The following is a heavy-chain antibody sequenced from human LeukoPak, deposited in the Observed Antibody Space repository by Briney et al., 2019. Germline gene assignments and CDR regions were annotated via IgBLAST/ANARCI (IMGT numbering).Heavy chain of an antibody. Sequence: PGGSLRLSCAASGFTVSDSFMTWVRQAPGKGLEWVSVIYVAGSTYYADSVKGRFTVSRDNSKNTLYLQMNSLRAEDTAVYYCAKSQRENWFDPWGQGTLVTVSS. CDR1: GFTVSDSF. CDR2: IYVAGST. J-gene: IGHJ5*02. V-gene: IGHV3-53*01. CDR3: AKSQRENWFDP.